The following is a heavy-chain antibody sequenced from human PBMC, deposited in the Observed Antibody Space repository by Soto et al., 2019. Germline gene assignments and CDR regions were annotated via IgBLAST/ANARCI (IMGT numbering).Heavy chain of an antibody. V-gene: IGHV4-59*01. CDR3: ARDGGRYYAMDV. CDR1: GGSISSYY. Sequence: SETLSLTCTVSGGSISSYYWSWIRQPPGKGLEWIEYIYYSGSTNYNPSLKSRVTISVDTSKNQFSLKLTSVTAADTAVYYCARDGGRYYAMDVWGQGTTVTVSS. J-gene: IGHJ6*02. CDR2: IYYSGST. D-gene: IGHD3-3*01.